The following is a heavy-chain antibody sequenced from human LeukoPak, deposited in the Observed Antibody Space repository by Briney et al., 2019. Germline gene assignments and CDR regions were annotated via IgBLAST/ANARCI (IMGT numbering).Heavy chain of an antibody. D-gene: IGHD3-9*01. CDR3: AKISGSRFGIVIVRDVDY. J-gene: IGHJ4*02. CDR1: GFTFSSYG. Sequence: PGGSLRLSCAASGFTFSSYGMHRVRQAPGKGLEWVAFIRYDGSNKYYADSVKGRFTISRDNSKNTLYLQMNSLRAEDTAVYFCAKISGSRFGIVIVRDVDYWGQGTLVTVSS. CDR2: IRYDGSNK. V-gene: IGHV3-30*02.